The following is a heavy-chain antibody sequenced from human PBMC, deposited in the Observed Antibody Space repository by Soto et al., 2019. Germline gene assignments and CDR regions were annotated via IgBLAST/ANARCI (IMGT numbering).Heavy chain of an antibody. V-gene: IGHV3-33*01. J-gene: IGHJ4*02. CDR2: IWYDGSNK. Sequence: GGSLRLSCAASGFTFSSYGMHWVRQAPGKGLEWVAVIWYDGSNKYYADSVKGRFTISRDNSKNTLYLQMNSLRAEDTAVYYCARPPTGGYSGCDLFDYWGQGTLVTVSS. CDR3: ARPPTGGYSGCDLFDY. D-gene: IGHD5-12*01. CDR1: GFTFSSYG.